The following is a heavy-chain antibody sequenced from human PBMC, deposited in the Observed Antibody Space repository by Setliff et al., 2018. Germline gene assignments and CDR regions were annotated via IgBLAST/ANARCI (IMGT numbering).Heavy chain of an antibody. Sequence: PSETLSLTCTVSGDSMSGASMWTWIRQPPGKGLEWIGRIYTTWSTNYNPSLKSRVTISLDTSKSQFFLKLNSVTAADTAVYYCARMSGFLYMDVWGKGTPVTVSS. CDR3: ARMSGFLYMDV. CDR1: GDSMSGAS. CDR2: IYTTWST. D-gene: IGHD3-3*01. J-gene: IGHJ6*03. V-gene: IGHV4-4*08.